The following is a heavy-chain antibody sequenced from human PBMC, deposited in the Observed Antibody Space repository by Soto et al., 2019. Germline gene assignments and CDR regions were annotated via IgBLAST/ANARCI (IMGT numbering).Heavy chain of an antibody. CDR3: VRESTPTRWFDP. CDR2: INPSGGST. CDR1: GYTFTSYY. Sequence: QVQLVQSGAEVKKPGASVKVSCKASGYTFTSYYIHWVRQAPGQGLEWMGVINPSGGSTSYAQNFQGRVTMTRDTSTSTVYMDLSSLRSEDTAVYYCVRESTPTRWFDPWGQGTLVTVSS. J-gene: IGHJ5*02. D-gene: IGHD2-2*01. V-gene: IGHV1-46*03.